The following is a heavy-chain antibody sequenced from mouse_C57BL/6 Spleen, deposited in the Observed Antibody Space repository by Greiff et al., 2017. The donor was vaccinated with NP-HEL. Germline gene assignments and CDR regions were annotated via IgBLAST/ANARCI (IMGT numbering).Heavy chain of an antibody. CDR2: IHPNSGST. CDR3: AREGYYGSSTFDY. J-gene: IGHJ2*01. Sequence: QVQLQQPGAELVKPVASVKLSCKASGYTFTSYWMHWVKQRPGQGLEWIGMIHPNSGSTNYNEKFKSKATLTVDKSSSTAYMQLSSLTSEDSAVYYCAREGYYGSSTFDYWGQGTTLTVSS. V-gene: IGHV1-64*01. D-gene: IGHD1-1*01. CDR1: GYTFTSYW.